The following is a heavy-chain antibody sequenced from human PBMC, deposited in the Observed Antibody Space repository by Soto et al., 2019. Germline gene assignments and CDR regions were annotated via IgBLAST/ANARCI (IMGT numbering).Heavy chain of an antibody. V-gene: IGHV1-2*02. CDR2: IHPNSGGT. CDR3: ARDHSLYFFDY. CDR1: GYTFTGDY. D-gene: IGHD5-18*01. J-gene: IGHJ4*02. Sequence: QVQLVQSGAEVKKPGASVKVSCKASGYTFTGDYIHWVRQAPGQGLEWMGWIHPNSGGTNYAQKFQGRVTMTRDTSISTADMELSRLLSDDTTVYYCARDHSLYFFDYWGQGTLVTVSS.